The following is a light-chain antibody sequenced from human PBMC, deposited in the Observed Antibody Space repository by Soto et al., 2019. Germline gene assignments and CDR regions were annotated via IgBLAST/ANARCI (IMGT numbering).Light chain of an antibody. CDR2: DAS. V-gene: IGKV3-11*01. J-gene: IGKJ4*02. Sequence: EIVLTQSPATLSFSPGEGATLSCRASENINKYLAGYRQTPGQAPSLLFFDASYRAAGTPARVSASGSGTDFPLTIRRLVPEDFAIYYCQHHTTCPAAVTFGGGNSVV. CDR1: ENINKY. CDR3: QHHTTCPAAVT.